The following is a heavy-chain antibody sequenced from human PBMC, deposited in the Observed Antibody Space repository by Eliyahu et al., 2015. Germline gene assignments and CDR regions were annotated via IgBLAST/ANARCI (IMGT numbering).Heavy chain of an antibody. CDR1: GFXFSSXS. Sequence: EVQLVESGGGLVKPGGSLRLSCAASGFXFSSXSMNWVRQAPGKGLEWVSSISSSSSYIYYADSVKGRFTISRDNAKNSLYLQMNSLRAEDTAVYYCARDKASYYYYGMDVWGQGTTVTVSS. CDR3: ARDKASYYYYGMDV. V-gene: IGHV3-21*01. CDR2: ISSSSSYI. J-gene: IGHJ6*02.